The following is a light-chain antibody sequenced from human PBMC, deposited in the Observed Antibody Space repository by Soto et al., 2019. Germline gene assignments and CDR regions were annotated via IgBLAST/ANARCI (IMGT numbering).Light chain of an antibody. Sequence: EIVLTQSPGTLSLSPGERATISCRASQSVSSSYLAWYLQKPGQAPRLLIYGASSSATGIPDRFSGSGSGTDFTLTISRLEPEDFAVYYCQQYGSSLLTFGGGTKVDIK. CDR2: GAS. CDR3: QQYGSSLLT. CDR1: QSVSSSY. J-gene: IGKJ4*01. V-gene: IGKV3-20*01.